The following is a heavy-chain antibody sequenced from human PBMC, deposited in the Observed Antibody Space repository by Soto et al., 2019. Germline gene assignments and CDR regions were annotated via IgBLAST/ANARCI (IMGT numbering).Heavy chain of an antibody. CDR1: SGFITGGNYY. V-gene: IGHV4-30-4*01. J-gene: IGHJ4*02. CDR2: IYYSGST. D-gene: IGHD3-22*01. Sequence: HSYRLCITCTVSSGFITGGNYYLNWIRQPPVKGLEWIGYIYYSGSTYYNPSLKSRVTISIDTSKYQSSLKLSSVTAADTAVYYCARVRDYDSSGNAGTGFVYWGLGTLVTVFS. CDR3: ARVRDYDSSGNAGTGFVY.